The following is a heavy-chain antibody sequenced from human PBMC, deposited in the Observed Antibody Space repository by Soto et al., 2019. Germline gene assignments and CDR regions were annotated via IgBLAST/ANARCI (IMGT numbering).Heavy chain of an antibody. CDR2: IYYSGRT. CDR3: ARRSGVTGNYMDV. D-gene: IGHD2-21*02. Sequence: PSETLSLTCIVSGGSISSSSYYWGWIRQPPGKGLEGIGSIYYSGRTYYNPSLKSRASISVDTSKNQFSLKLSSVTAADTAVYYCARRSGVTGNYMDVWGQGTTVTVSS. CDR1: GGSISSSSYY. J-gene: IGHJ6*02. V-gene: IGHV4-39*01.